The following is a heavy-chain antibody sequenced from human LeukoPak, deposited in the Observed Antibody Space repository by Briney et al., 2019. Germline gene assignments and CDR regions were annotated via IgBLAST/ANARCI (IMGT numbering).Heavy chain of an antibody. V-gene: IGHV3-64D*06. CDR3: VRGTGY. CDR2: ISSNGDNT. CDR1: GFTFSTYV. J-gene: IGHJ4*02. Sequence: PGGSPRLSCSVSGFTFSTYVMHWVRRAPGKGLEYVSAISSNGDNTYYADSVKGRFTISRDNSKNTLYLQMSSLRADDTAVYYCVRGTGYWGQGTLVTVSS.